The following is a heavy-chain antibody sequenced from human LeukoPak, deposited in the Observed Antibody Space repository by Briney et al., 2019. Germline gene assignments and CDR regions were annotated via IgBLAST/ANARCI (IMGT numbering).Heavy chain of an antibody. CDR1: GYSISSGYY. J-gene: IGHJ6*03. CDR2: IYHSGST. CDR3: ARSPRGYSYGYPTYYYDYMDV. V-gene: IGHV4-38-2*02. D-gene: IGHD5-18*01. Sequence: SETLSLTCTVSGYSISSGYYWGWIRQPPGKGLEWIGSIYHSGSTYYNPSLKSRVTISVDTSRNQFSLKLSSVTAADTAVYYCARSPRGYSYGYPTYYYDYMDVWGKGTTVTVSS.